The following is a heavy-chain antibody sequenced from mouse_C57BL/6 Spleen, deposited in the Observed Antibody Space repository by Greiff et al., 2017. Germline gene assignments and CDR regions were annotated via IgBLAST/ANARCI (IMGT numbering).Heavy chain of an antibody. CDR1: GYTFTSYW. Sequence: VQLQQPGAELVMPGASVKLSCKASGYTFTSYWMHWVKQRPGQGLEWIGEIDPSDSYTNYNQKFKGKSTLTVDKASSTAYMQLSSLTSEYSAVYYCARDITTVVGDYWGQGTTLTVSS. D-gene: IGHD1-1*01. V-gene: IGHV1-69*01. CDR3: ARDITTVVGDY. J-gene: IGHJ2*01. CDR2: IDPSDSYT.